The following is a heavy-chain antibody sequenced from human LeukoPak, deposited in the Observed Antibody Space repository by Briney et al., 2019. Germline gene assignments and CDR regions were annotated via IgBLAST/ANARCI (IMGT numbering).Heavy chain of an antibody. CDR3: TVLLWFGELSYYFDY. CDR2: IYYSGST. J-gene: IGHJ4*02. CDR1: GGPISSGDYY. Sequence: SETLSLTCTVSGGPISSGDYYWSWIRQPPGKGLEWIGYIYYSGSTYYNPSLKSRVTISVDTSKNQFSLKLSSVTAADTAVYYCTVLLWFGELSYYFDYWGQGTLVTASS. V-gene: IGHV4-30-4*08. D-gene: IGHD3-10*01.